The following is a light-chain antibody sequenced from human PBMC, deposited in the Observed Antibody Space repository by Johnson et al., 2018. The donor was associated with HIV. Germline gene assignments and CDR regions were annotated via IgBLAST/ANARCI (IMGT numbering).Light chain of an antibody. CDR2: ENN. CDR3: GTWDSSLSAHYV. Sequence: QSVLTQPPSVSAAPGQRVTISCSGSSSNIANNYISWYQQFPGTAPKLLIYENNKRPSGIPDRFSGSKSGTSATLAITGLPTGDEADYYCGTWDSSLSAHYVFGTGTKITVL. J-gene: IGLJ1*01. CDR1: SSNIANNY. V-gene: IGLV1-51*02.